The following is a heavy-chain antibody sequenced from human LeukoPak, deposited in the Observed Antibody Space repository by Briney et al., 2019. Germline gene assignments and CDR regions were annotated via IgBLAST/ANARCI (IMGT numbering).Heavy chain of an antibody. J-gene: IGHJ4*02. D-gene: IGHD2-15*01. CDR2: INPHSGGT. CDR1: GYTFTGYY. Sequence: ASVKVSCKASGYTFTGYYMHWVRLAPGQGLEWMGWINPHSGGTKYAQKFQDRVTMTRDTSISTAYMEVSRPRSDDTAVYYCARGYCSGGSCLDYWGQGTLVTVSS. V-gene: IGHV1-2*02. CDR3: ARGYCSGGSCLDY.